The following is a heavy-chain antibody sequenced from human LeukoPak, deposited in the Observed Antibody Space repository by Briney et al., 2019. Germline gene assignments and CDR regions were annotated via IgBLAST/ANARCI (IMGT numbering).Heavy chain of an antibody. J-gene: IGHJ4*02. D-gene: IGHD6-13*01. CDR2: IYYSGST. CDR1: GGSISSSSYY. CDR3: VGSSWYYFDY. V-gene: IGHV4-39*01. Sequence: PSETLSLTCTVSGGSISSSSYYWGWIRQPPGKGLEWIGSIYYSGSTYYNPSLKSRVTISVDTSKNQFSLKLSSVTAADTAVYYCVGSSWYYFDYWGQGTLVTVSS.